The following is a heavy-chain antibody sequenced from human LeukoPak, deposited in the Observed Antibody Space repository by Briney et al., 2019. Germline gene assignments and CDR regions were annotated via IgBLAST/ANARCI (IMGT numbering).Heavy chain of an antibody. D-gene: IGHD1-20*01. CDR2: MNPNSGNT. J-gene: IGHJ6*02. CDR1: GYTFTSYD. CDR3: ARDLGGITGTAYYYYGMDV. V-gene: IGHV1-8*01. Sequence: ASVRVSSKASGYTFTSYDINWVRQATGQGLEWMGWMNPNSGNTGYAQKFQGRVTMTRNTSISTAYMELSSLRSEDTAVYYCARDLGGITGTAYYYYGMDVWGQGTTVTVSS.